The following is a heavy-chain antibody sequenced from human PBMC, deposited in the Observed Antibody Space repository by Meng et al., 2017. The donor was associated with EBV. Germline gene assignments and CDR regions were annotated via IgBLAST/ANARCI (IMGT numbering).Heavy chain of an antibody. CDR3: ARAEIAAAGRLDY. Sequence: VQRWKSGVKGKKPGSSVKVTCKASGGTLSSYAISWVRQAPGQGLEWMGGIIPIFGTANYAQKFQGRVTITADKSTSTAYMELSSLRSEDTAVYYCARAEIAAAGRLDYWGQGTLVTVSS. CDR1: GGTLSSYA. CDR2: IIPIFGTA. V-gene: IGHV1-69*06. D-gene: IGHD6-13*01. J-gene: IGHJ4*02.